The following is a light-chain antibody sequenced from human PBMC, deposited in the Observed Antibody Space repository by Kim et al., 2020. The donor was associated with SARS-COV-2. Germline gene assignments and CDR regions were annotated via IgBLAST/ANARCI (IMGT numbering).Light chain of an antibody. J-gene: IGKJ2*01. CDR3: QKSYSTPNA. CDR2: TAS. V-gene: IGKV1-39*01. CDR1: QKISSY. Sequence: DIQMTQSPSSLSASVGDRVTITCRASQKISSYLNWYQQKPGKAPKLLIYTASTLQDGVPLRFSGSGFGTEFTLTISSLQPEDFATYDCQKSYSTPNAFGQGTKLEIK.